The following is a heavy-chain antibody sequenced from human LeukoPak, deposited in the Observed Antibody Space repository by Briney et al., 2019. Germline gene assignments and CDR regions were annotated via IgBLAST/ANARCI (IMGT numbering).Heavy chain of an antibody. D-gene: IGHD6-19*01. CDR3: ARVRIAVAVSAFDI. CDR1: GFTFNIHC. V-gene: IGHV3-7*01. Sequence: GGSLRLSCEANGFTFNIHCKSCLRQATGKGMDWVANIKQDGSEKYYVDSVKGRFTISRDNAKNSLYLQMSILRAADTAVYYCARVRIAVAVSAFDIWGQGTMVTVSS. CDR2: IKQDGSEK. J-gene: IGHJ3*02.